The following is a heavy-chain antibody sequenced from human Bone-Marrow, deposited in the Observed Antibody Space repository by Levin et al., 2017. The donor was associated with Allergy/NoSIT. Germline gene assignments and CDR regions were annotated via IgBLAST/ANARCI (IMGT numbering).Heavy chain of an antibody. CDR1: GFTFSSHG. CDR3: AKDAGYCGDGSCYSDAFDI. CDR2: ISYDGSND. D-gene: IGHD2-15*01. J-gene: IGHJ3*02. V-gene: IGHV3-30*18. Sequence: GGSLRLSCAVSGFTFSSHGMHWVRQAPGKGLEWVAVISYDGSNDYYGDSVKGRFSISRDNSKNTLYLQMNSLRAEDTAVYFCAKDAGYCGDGSCYSDAFDIWGQGTVVTVSS.